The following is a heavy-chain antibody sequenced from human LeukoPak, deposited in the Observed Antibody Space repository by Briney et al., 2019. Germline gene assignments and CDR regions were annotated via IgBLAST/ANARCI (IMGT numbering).Heavy chain of an antibody. J-gene: IGHJ5*02. CDR2: ISFDGSKK. CDR1: GFTFSSYA. V-gene: IGHV3-30*14. Sequence: GGSLRLSCAASGFTFSSYAIHWVRQAPSKGLEWVAVISFDGSKKNYADSVKGRFTISRDNSKNTLYLQMNSLRAEDTAVYYCARDGGHDRGWFDPWGQGTLVTVSS. CDR3: ARDGGHDRGWFDP. D-gene: IGHD3-22*01.